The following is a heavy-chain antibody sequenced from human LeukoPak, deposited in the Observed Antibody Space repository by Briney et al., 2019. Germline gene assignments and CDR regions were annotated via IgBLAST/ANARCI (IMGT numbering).Heavy chain of an antibody. CDR2: IYPGDSDT. V-gene: IGHV5-51*01. D-gene: IGHD6-19*01. CDR3: ASHPSYSSGWCEGYY. Sequence: GESLKISCKGSGYSFTSYWIGWVRQMPGKGLEWMGIIYPGDSDTRYSPSFQGQVTISADKSISTAYLQWSSLRASDTAMYYCASHPSYSSGWCEGYYWGQGTLVTVSS. CDR1: GYSFTSYW. J-gene: IGHJ4*02.